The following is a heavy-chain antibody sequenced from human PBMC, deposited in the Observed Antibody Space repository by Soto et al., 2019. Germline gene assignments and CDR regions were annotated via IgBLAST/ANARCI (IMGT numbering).Heavy chain of an antibody. J-gene: IGHJ5*02. CDR2: ISQTGGTS. Sequence: GGSLRLSCVTSGFDFKTYAMTWIRHIPGKGLQWVSTISQTGGTSYYVDSVRGRFTISRDNSDNVLFLQMDALRIEDTAMYYCARSLEDYSTNNFYDPWGQGTLVTVSS. D-gene: IGHD3-3*01. CDR3: ARSLEDYSTNNFYDP. V-gene: IGHV3-23*01. CDR1: GFDFKTYA.